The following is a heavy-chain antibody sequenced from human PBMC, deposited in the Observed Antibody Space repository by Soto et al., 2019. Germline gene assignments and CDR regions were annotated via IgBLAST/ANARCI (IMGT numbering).Heavy chain of an antibody. CDR1: GDSVSSNSAA. CDR2: TYYRSKWYN. Sequence: QTLSLTCAISGDSVSSNSAAWNWIRQSPSRGLEWLGRTYYRSKWYNDYAVSVKSRITINPDTSKNQFSLQLNSVTPEDTAVYYCARESRGTMVRGVTKHGMDVWGQGTTVTVSS. J-gene: IGHJ6*02. V-gene: IGHV6-1*01. CDR3: ARESRGTMVRGVTKHGMDV. D-gene: IGHD3-10*01.